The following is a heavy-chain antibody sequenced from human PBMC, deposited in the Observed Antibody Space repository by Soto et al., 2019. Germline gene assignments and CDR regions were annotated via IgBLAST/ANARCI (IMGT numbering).Heavy chain of an antibody. D-gene: IGHD2-2*01. CDR2: IYWNDIE. J-gene: IGHJ4*01. CDR3: AHTRVPDTLDY. V-gene: IGHV2-5*01. CDR1: GFSLSTSGLG. Sequence: QITLRESGPTLVKPTQTLTLTCTFSGFSLSTSGLGVPWIRQPPGKPLEWLALIYWNDIERYSPYLKSRLTITKDTSKNEVALTMTNMAPLDTATFYCAHTRVPDTLDYWGQGTLVTVSS.